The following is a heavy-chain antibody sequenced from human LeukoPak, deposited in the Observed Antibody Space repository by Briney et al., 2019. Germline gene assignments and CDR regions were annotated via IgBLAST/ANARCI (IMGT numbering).Heavy chain of an antibody. J-gene: IGHJ4*02. CDR2: IWYDGSNK. CDR1: GFIFSNYG. D-gene: IGHD5-18*01. V-gene: IGHV3-33*01. Sequence: PGGSLRLSCAASGFIFSNYGMHWVRQAPGKGLEWVAVIWYDGSNKHYADSVKGRFTISRDNSMNILYLQTNSLRAEDTAMYYCVRGRGNNYGEIDYWGQGTLVTVSS. CDR3: VRGRGNNYGEIDY.